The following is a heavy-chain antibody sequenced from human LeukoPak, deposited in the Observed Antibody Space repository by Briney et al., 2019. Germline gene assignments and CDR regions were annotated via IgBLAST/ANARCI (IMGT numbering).Heavy chain of an antibody. CDR1: GFTFSSKS. V-gene: IGHV3-23*01. D-gene: IGHD3-10*01. J-gene: IGHJ4*02. Sequence: GGSLRLSCAASGFTFSSKSRNWVRQAQGKGLGWAPGFGGSGASTYYAYSVKGRFTISRDNSKNTLYLQMNSLRAEDTAVYYCARPPFGSGSYYYSDYWGQGTLVTVSS. CDR2: FGGSGAST. CDR3: ARPPFGSGSYYYSDY.